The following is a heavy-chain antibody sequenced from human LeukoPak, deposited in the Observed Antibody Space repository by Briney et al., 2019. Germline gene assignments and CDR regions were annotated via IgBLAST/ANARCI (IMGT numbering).Heavy chain of an antibody. D-gene: IGHD1-26*01. V-gene: IGHV1-18*01. Sequence: GASVKVSCKASGYTFSSYGISWVRQAPGQGLEWMAWISVYNGNTKYAQKVQGRVTMTTDTSTSTAYMELRSLRSDDTAVYYCARGESSGSYYFDYWGQGTLVTVSS. CDR1: GYTFSSYG. CDR3: ARGESSGSYYFDY. J-gene: IGHJ4*02. CDR2: ISVYNGNT.